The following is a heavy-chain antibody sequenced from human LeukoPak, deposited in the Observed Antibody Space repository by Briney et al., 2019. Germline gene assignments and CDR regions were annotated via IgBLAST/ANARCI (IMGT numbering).Heavy chain of an antibody. CDR2: IYYSGSA. Sequence: PSETLSLTCTVSGDSISSSSYYWGWIRQPPGKGLEWIGSIYYSGSAYYTPSLKSRVTISVDTSKNQFSLMLTSMTAADTAMYYCARSVGRLWLQVGDDHFDSWGQGTLVTVYS. D-gene: IGHD5-18*01. J-gene: IGHJ4*02. V-gene: IGHV4-39*07. CDR1: GDSISSSSYY. CDR3: ARSVGRLWLQVGDDHFDS.